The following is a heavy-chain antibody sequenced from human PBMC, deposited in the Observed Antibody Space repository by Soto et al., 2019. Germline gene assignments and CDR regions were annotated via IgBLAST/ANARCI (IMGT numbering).Heavy chain of an antibody. J-gene: IGHJ2*01. CDR1: GVTFSKYA. Sequence: EVQLLESGGALVQPGGSLRLSCEVSGVTFSKYAMSWVRQPPGKGPEWVASITGSGGLTYYADSVKGRFTISRDNSKNILFLQMNRLSDEDTATYYCSKGDYGGNSPYWYFDLWGRGTLVIVSS. D-gene: IGHD4-17*01. V-gene: IGHV3-23*01. CDR3: SKGDYGGNSPYWYFDL. CDR2: ITGSGGLT.